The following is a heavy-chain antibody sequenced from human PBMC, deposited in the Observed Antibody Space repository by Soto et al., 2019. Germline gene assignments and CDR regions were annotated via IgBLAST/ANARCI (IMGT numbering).Heavy chain of an antibody. CDR2: ISSSGSST. Sequence: GSLRLSCAASGFSFSSYEMNWVRQALGKGLEWVSCISSSGSSTYYAGSVKGRFTISRDNAKNSLYLQMNSLRAEDTAVYYCARDLQYRSVMDVWGQGTTVTVSS. CDR1: GFSFSSYE. CDR3: ARDLQYRSVMDV. D-gene: IGHD4-4*01. V-gene: IGHV3-48*03. J-gene: IGHJ6*02.